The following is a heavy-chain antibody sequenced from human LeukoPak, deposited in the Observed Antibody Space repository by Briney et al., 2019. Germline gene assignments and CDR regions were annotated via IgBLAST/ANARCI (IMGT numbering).Heavy chain of an antibody. CDR2: VYYSGST. V-gene: IGHV4-59*01. CDR1: GGSISNYY. CDR3: ARSLPHCSGGSCPPGWFDP. Sequence: SETLSLTCTVSGGSISNYYWSWIRQPPGMGLDWIGYVYYSGSTNYNPALKNRVTISVDTSKNQFSLKLSSVTAADTAVYYCARSLPHCSGGSCPPGWFDPWGQGTLVTVSS. D-gene: IGHD2-15*01. J-gene: IGHJ5*02.